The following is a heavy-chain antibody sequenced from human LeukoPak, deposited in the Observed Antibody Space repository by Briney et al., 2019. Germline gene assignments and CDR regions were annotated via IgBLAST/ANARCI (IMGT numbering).Heavy chain of an antibody. CDR2: ICYSGNT. CDR1: GGSISSNC. Sequence: PSETLSLTCTVSGGSISSNCWSWIRQSPEKGLEWIGYICYSGNTNYNPSLKSRVTISVDKSKNQFSLKLSSVTAADTAVYYCARDGRITIFGVVTPYGMDVWGQGTTVTVSS. D-gene: IGHD3-3*01. J-gene: IGHJ6*02. V-gene: IGHV4-59*12. CDR3: ARDGRITIFGVVTPYGMDV.